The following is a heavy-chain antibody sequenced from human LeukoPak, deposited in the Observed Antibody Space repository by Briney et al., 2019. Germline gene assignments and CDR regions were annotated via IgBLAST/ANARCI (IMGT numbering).Heavy chain of an antibody. CDR2: IYWNDDK. CDR3: AHRSQVLVGATALYFFDY. D-gene: IGHD1-26*01. CDR1: GFSLSTPGVG. V-gene: IGHV2-5*01. Sequence: SGPTLVNPTQTLTLTCTFSGFSLSTPGVGVGWIRQPPAKALEWLALIYWNDDKHYSPSLKSRLTITKDTSKNPVVLTMTNMDPVDTATYYCAHRSQVLVGATALYFFDYWGQGALVTVSS. J-gene: IGHJ4*02.